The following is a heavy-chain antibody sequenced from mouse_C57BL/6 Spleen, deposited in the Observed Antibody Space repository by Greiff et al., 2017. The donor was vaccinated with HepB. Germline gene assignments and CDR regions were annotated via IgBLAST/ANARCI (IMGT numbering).Heavy chain of an antibody. CDR3: ARPSYGSSLYAMDY. J-gene: IGHJ4*01. CDR1: GFTFSDYG. V-gene: IGHV5-17*01. Sequence: EVKVVESGGGLVKPGGSLKLSCAASGFTFSDYGMHWVRQAPEKGLEWVAYISSGSSTIYYADTVKGRFTISRDNAKNTLFLQMTSLRSEDTAMYYCARPSYGSSLYAMDYWGQGTSVTVSS. D-gene: IGHD1-1*01. CDR2: ISSGSSTI.